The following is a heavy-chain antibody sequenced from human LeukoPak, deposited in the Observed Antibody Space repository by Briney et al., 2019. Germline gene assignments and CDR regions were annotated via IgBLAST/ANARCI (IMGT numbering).Heavy chain of an antibody. J-gene: IGHJ3*01. CDR3: ARLSVAAAGT. V-gene: IGHV4-38-2*01. CDR1: GYSISSGYY. D-gene: IGHD6-13*01. Sequence: SETLSLTCAVSGYSISSGYYWGWIRQPPGKGLEGIGSIYHSGSTYYNPSLKSRVTISVDTSKNQCSLKLSSVTAADTAVYYCARLSVAAAGTWGQGTMVTVSS. CDR2: IYHSGST.